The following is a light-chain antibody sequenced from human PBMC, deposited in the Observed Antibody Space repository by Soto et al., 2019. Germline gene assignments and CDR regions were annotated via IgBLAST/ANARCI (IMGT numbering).Light chain of an antibody. J-gene: IGKJ3*01. CDR2: KAF. V-gene: IGKV1-5*03. Sequence: DIQMTQSPSTLSASVGDRVTITCRASQSISSWLAGYQQKPGKAPKLLIYKAFSLESGVPSRFSGSGSGTEFTLTISSLQAYDFATYYCQQYNSYSPRFTFGPGTKVDIK. CDR1: QSISSW. CDR3: QQYNSYSPRFT.